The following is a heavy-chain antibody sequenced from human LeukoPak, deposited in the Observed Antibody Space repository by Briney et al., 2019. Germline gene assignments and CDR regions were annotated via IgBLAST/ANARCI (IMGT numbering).Heavy chain of an antibody. CDR2: IYYTGST. D-gene: IGHD3-10*01. J-gene: IGHJ4*02. CDR1: GGSISTYY. CDR3: ARSYGSGNYFDY. V-gene: IGHV4-59*01. Sequence: PSETLSLTCTVSGGSISTYYLSWIRQPPGKGLEWIGYIYYTGSTEHNPSLKSRVTLSVDTSKNQFSLRLNSVTAADTAVYYCARSYGSGNYFDYWGQGTLVTVSS.